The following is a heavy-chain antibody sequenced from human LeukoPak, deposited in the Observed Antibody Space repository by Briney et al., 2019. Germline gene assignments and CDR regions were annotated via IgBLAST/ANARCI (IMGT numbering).Heavy chain of an antibody. Sequence: GGSLRLSCAASGFTFSSYEMNWVRQAPGKGLEWVSYISSSGSTIYYADSVKGRFTISRDNAKNSLYPQMNSLRAEDTAVYYCARCHSENYYDSGDDTFDIWGQGTMVTVSS. CDR1: GFTFSSYE. J-gene: IGHJ3*02. V-gene: IGHV3-48*03. D-gene: IGHD3-22*01. CDR2: ISSSGSTI. CDR3: ARCHSENYYDSGDDTFDI.